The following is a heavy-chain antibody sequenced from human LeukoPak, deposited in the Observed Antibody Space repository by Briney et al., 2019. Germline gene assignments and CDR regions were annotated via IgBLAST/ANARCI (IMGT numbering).Heavy chain of an antibody. CDR2: ISYDGSNK. V-gene: IGHV3-30-3*01. CDR3: AIGYGGYLSQSAFDI. D-gene: IGHD5-12*01. Sequence: GGSLRLSCAASGFTFSSYAMHWVRQAPGKGLEWVAVISYDGSNKYYADSVKGRFTISRDNSKNTLYLQMNSLRAEDTAVYYCAIGYGGYLSQSAFDIWGQGTLLTVSS. J-gene: IGHJ3*02. CDR1: GFTFSSYA.